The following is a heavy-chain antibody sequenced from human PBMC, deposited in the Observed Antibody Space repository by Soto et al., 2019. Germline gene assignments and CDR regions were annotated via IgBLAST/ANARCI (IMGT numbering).Heavy chain of an antibody. V-gene: IGHV3-30-3*01. CDR3: ASRYCAAANCQTWPLDN. J-gene: IGHJ4*02. CDR2: ISFDGTTQ. CDR1: GFSISTHA. D-gene: IGHD2-8*02. Sequence: EWSLRLSCAASGFSISTHAMYWVRQAPGKGLEWVAFISFDGTTQYYADSVKGRFTVSRDNSKNTLFLQMNSLRPEDTAVYYCASRYCAAANCQTWPLDNWGQGTLVTVSS.